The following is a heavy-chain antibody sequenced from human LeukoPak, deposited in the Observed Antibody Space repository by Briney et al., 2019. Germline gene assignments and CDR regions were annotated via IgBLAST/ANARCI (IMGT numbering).Heavy chain of an antibody. J-gene: IGHJ4*02. CDR3: ARGEGGILATPEDY. D-gene: IGHD1-14*01. Sequence: GGSLRLSCAASGFTFSSYGMHWVRQAPGKGLEWVSVIYSGGDTYYADSVKGRFTISRDNSKNTLYLQMNSLRAEDTAVYYCARGEGGILATPEDYWGQGTLVTVSS. CDR1: GFTFSSYG. V-gene: IGHV3-NL1*01. CDR2: IYSGGDT.